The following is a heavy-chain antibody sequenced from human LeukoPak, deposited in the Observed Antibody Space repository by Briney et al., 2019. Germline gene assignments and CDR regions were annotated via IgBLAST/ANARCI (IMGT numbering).Heavy chain of an antibody. CDR1: GGSISSSNW. CDR2: IYHSGST. J-gene: IGHJ6*03. CDR3: ARANGYGSGSYYNVYYYYMDV. V-gene: IGHV4-4*02. Sequence: PSETLSLTCAVSGGSISSSNWWSWVRQPPGKGLEWIGEIYHSGSTNYNPSLKSRVTISVDKSKDQFSLKLSSVTAADTAVYYCARANGYGSGSYYNVYYYYMDVWGKGTTVTVSS. D-gene: IGHD3-10*01.